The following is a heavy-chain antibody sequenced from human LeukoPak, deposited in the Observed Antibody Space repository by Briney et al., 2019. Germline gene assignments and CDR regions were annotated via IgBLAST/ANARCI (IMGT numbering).Heavy chain of an antibody. CDR3: ARADSPYYDSSGDYFDY. V-gene: IGHV1-69*04. J-gene: IGHJ4*02. D-gene: IGHD3-22*01. Sequence: ASVKVSCKASGGTFSRYSISWVRQVPGQGLEWMGRIIPILGIANYAQKFQGRVTITADKSTSTAYMELSSLRSEDTAVYYCARADSPYYDSSGDYFDYWGQGTLVTVSS. CDR1: GGTFSRYS. CDR2: IIPILGIA.